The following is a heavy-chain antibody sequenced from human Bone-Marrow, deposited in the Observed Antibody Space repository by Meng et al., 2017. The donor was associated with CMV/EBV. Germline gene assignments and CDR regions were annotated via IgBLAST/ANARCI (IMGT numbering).Heavy chain of an antibody. CDR3: EKDIAFQSSSWYLRDYYYGMDV. V-gene: IGHV3-9*01. CDR1: GFTFDDYA. Sequence: SLKISCAASGFTFDDYAMHWVRQAPGKGLEWVSGISWNSGSIGYADSVKGRFTISRDNAKNSLYLQMNSLRAEDTALYYFEKDIAFQSSSWYLRDYYYGMDVWGQGTTVTVSS. D-gene: IGHD6-13*01. CDR2: ISWNSGSI. J-gene: IGHJ6*02.